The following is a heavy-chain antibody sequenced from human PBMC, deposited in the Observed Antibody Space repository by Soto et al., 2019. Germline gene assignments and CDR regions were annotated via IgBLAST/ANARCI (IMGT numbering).Heavy chain of an antibody. CDR2: ISAYNGNT. V-gene: IGHV1-18*01. Sequence: QVQLVQSGAEVKRPGASVKVSCKASGYTFTSYGISGVRQAPGQGLEWMGWISAYNGNTNYAQKVQGRVTMTTDTSTSTAYMELRSLRSDDTAVYYCTRLLKGAGGTENWFDPWGQGTLVTVSS. CDR1: GYTFTSYG. J-gene: IGHJ5*02. CDR3: TRLLKGAGGTENWFDP. D-gene: IGHD6-13*01.